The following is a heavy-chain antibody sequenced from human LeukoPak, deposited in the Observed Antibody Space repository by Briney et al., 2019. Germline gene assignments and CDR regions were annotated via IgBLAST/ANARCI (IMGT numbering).Heavy chain of an antibody. CDR2: IWYDGSNK. CDR1: GFTFSSYG. CDR3: ARDRSYYDSSGYYYYYGMDV. J-gene: IGHJ6*02. Sequence: AGGSLRLSCAASGFTFSSYGMHWVRQAPGKGLEWVAVIWYDGSNKYYADSVKGRFTISRDNSKNTLYLQMNSLRAEDTAVYYCARDRSYYDSSGYYYYYGMDVWGQGTTVTVSS. D-gene: IGHD3-22*01. V-gene: IGHV3-33*01.